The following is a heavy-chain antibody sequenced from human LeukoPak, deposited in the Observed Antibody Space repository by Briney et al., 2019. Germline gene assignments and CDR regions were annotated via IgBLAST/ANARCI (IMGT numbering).Heavy chain of an antibody. CDR1: GYTFTSYG. V-gene: IGHV1-18*01. CDR2: ISAYNGDT. D-gene: IGHD2-15*01. J-gene: IGHJ3*02. Sequence: ASVKVSCKASGYTFTSYGITWVRQAPGQGLEWMGWISAYNGDTNYSQKFQGRVTMTTDTSTRTAYMELRSLRSDDTAVYYCARAEGYCGGDNCAGDAFDIWGQGTMVTVSS. CDR3: ARAEGYCGGDNCAGDAFDI.